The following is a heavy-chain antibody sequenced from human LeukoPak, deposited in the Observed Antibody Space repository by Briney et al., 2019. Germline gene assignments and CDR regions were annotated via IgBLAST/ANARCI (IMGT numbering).Heavy chain of an antibody. CDR2: IGTGSIDK. V-gene: IGHV3-23*01. CDR1: GFTFSTYA. Sequence: PGGSLRLSCAASGFTFSTYAMTWVRQVPGKGLEWVSTIGTGSIDKFYADSVKGRFTISRDDSENTLYLQMNSLRGEDTAIYYCARYRLPSAPARDWDYWGQGTLVTVSS. CDR3: ARYRLPSAPARDWDY. D-gene: IGHD4-11*01. J-gene: IGHJ4*02.